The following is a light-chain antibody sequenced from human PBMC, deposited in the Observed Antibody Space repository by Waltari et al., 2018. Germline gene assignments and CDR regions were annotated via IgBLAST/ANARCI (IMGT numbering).Light chain of an antibody. CDR2: DAS. CDR3: QQRSNWPSLT. J-gene: IGKJ4*01. CDR1: QSVSSY. V-gene: IGKV3-11*01. Sequence: EIVLTQSPATLSLSPGERATLSCRASQSVSSYLAWYQQKPGQAPRLRIYDASNRATGIPTRFSGSGSGTDFTLTISSLEPEDFAVYCCQQRSNWPSLTFGGGTKVEIK.